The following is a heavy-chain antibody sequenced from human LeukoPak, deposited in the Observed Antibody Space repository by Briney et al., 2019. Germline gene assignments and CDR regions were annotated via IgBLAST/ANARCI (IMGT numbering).Heavy chain of an antibody. Sequence: GGSLRLSCAASGFTFSSYSMNWVRQAPGKGLEWVSSISSSSSYIYYADSVKGRFTISRDNAKNSLYLQMNSLRAEDTAVYYCARDNGTVWTDWFDPWGQGTLVTVSS. CDR3: ARDNGTVWTDWFDP. D-gene: IGHD4-17*01. CDR2: ISSSSSYI. J-gene: IGHJ5*02. V-gene: IGHV3-21*01. CDR1: GFTFSSYS.